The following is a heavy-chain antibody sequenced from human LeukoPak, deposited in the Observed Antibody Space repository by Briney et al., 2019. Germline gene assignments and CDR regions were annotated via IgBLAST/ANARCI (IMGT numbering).Heavy chain of an antibody. D-gene: IGHD2-2*01. CDR2: MCYSGST. CDR3: ARATSVPAARYWFDP. Sequence: SETLSLTCIVSGDSISRTIYYWGWIRQPPGTGLEWIGSMCYSGSTYYSPSLKSRVTISVDTSKNQFSLNVTSVTAADTAVYYCARATSVPAARYWFDPWGQGTLVTVSS. V-gene: IGHV4-39*07. J-gene: IGHJ5*02. CDR1: GDSISRTIYY.